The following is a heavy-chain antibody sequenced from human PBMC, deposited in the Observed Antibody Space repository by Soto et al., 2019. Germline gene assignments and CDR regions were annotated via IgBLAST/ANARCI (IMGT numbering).Heavy chain of an antibody. V-gene: IGHV3-23*01. CDR3: AKWHTYNYDSLAFSGFDC. Sequence: GGSLRLSCAASGFTFSSYAMTWVRQAPGKGLEWVSAISGGDGSPSYADSVKGRFTISRDNSKNTLHLHMNSLRADDTAAYYCAKWHTYNYDSLAFSGFDCWGQGTQVTVSS. J-gene: IGHJ4*02. CDR1: GFTFSSYA. D-gene: IGHD3-16*01. CDR2: ISGGDGSP.